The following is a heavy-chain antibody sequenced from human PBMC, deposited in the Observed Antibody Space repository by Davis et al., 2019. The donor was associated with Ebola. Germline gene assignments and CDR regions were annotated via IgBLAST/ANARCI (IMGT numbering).Heavy chain of an antibody. CDR2: IYFIGSA. D-gene: IGHD6-19*01. CDR1: GGSINDNSYS. Sequence: PSETLSLTCTVSGGSINDNSYSWGWIRQPPGEGLEWIGTIYFIGSASYNPSLKSRVTMSVDTSENQFSLRLKSVTSADTAVYYCARFYSSGWWEFDYWGQGTLVTVSS. CDR3: ARFYSSGWWEFDY. V-gene: IGHV4-39*01. J-gene: IGHJ4*02.